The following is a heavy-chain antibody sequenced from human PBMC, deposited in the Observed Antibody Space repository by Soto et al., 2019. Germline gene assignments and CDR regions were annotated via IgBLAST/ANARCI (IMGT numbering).Heavy chain of an antibody. D-gene: IGHD3-3*01. CDR1: GFSLTTSGVG. CDR2: LYWDDDK. J-gene: IGHJ4*02. CDR3: AHRVLRTVFGLVTTTAIYFDF. Sequence: QITLNESGPTQVKPRQTLTLTCTFSGFSLTTSGVGVGWIRQSPGQAPEWPAPLYWDDDKRYTPSLKSRLTITKDTSKHQVVLTMADLDPADTATYYCAHRVLRTVFGLVTTTAIYFDFWGQGTPVAVSS. V-gene: IGHV2-5*02.